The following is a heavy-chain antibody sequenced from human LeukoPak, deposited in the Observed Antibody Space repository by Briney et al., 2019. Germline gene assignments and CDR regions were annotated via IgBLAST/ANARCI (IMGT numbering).Heavy chain of an antibody. CDR3: ASGGIYCGGDCYRHFDC. CDR2: IYAGGAT. V-gene: IGHV4-4*07. D-gene: IGHD2-21*02. CDR1: GDSFNSYY. J-gene: IGHJ4*02. Sequence: PSETLSLTCTVSGDSFNSYYWTWIRQPAGKGLEWIGRIYAGGATNYNPSLKSRVTMSLDTSRNQFSLKLNSVTAADTAVYYCASGGIYCGGDCYRHFDCWGQGTLVTVSS.